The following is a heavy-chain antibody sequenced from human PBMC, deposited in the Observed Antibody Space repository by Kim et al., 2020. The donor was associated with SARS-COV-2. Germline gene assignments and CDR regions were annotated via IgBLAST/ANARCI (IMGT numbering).Heavy chain of an antibody. V-gene: IGHV1-18*01. J-gene: IGHJ6*02. CDR1: GYTFTSYG. Sequence: ASVKVSCKASGYTFTSYGISWVRQAPGQGLEWMGWISAYNGNTNYAQKLQGRVTMTTDTSTSTAYMELRSLRSDDTAVYYCARLDSGWYGRPNYYYGMDVWGQGTTVTVSS. CDR2: ISAYNGNT. CDR3: ARLDSGWYGRPNYYYGMDV. D-gene: IGHD6-19*01.